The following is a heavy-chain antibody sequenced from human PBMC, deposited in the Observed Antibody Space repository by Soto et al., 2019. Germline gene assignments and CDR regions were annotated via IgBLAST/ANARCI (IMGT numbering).Heavy chain of an antibody. J-gene: IGHJ6*02. D-gene: IGHD6-19*01. V-gene: IGHV1-2*04. CDR1: GYTFIGYY. CDR3: ARAPGGQCGMGV. CDR2: INANSGGT. Sequence: QVQLLQSGAEVKKPGASVKVSCKASGYTFIGYYMHWVRQAPGQGLEWMGWINANSGGTNYAQKFQGWTPMTRCTAISTSYRELSRLTSDATSVYYWARAPGGQCGMGVWGQGTTVTVSS.